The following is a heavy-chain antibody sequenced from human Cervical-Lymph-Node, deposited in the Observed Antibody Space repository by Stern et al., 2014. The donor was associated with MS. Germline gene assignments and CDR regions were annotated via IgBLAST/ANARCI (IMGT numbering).Heavy chain of an antibody. CDR2: ISAYNGNT. D-gene: IGHD4-17*01. Sequence: QVQLVQSGAEVKKPGASVKVSCKASGYTFASYGISWVRQAPGQGLEWMGWISAYNGNTNYAQKFQDRVTLTTDTSTTTAYLELRSLTSDDTAVYYCARGNGDYGDYWGQGTLVTVSS. V-gene: IGHV1-18*04. CDR3: ARGNGDYGDY. J-gene: IGHJ4*02. CDR1: GYTFASYG.